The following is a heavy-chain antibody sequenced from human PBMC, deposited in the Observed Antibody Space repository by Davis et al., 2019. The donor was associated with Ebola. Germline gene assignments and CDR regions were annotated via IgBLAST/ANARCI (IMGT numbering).Heavy chain of an antibody. V-gene: IGHV4-34*01. D-gene: IGHD3-10*01. CDR1: GGSFSGYY. CDR3: ACEVVLLWFGELCE. CDR2: INHSGST. Sequence: MPGGSLRLSCAVYGGSFSGYYWSWIRQPPGKGLEWIGEINHSGSTNYNPSLKSRVTISVDTSKNQFSLKLSSVTAADTAVYYCACEVVLLWFGELCEWGQGTLVTVSS. J-gene: IGHJ4*02.